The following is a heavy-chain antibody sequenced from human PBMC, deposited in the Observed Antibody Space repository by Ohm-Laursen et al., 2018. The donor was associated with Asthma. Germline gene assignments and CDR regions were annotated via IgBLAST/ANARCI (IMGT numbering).Heavy chain of an antibody. CDR1: GFTFSAHY. CDR3: ARELLNWDAAFDV. CDR2: IRSKAQSYTT. D-gene: IGHD1-26*01. J-gene: IGHJ3*01. Sequence: SLRLSCSASGFTFSAHYMDWVRQAPGKGLEWVGRIRSKAQSYTTEDAASVKGRFTISRDDSKNSLYLQMNSLQTEDAALYYCARELLNWDAAFDVWGQGTMVTVSS. V-gene: IGHV3-72*01.